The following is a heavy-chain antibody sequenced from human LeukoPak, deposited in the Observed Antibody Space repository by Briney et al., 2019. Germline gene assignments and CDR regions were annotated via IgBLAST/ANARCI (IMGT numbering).Heavy chain of an antibody. CDR3: LAGYYYYYMDV. CDR1: GFTFNNYW. CDR2: TNTHGTSA. J-gene: IGHJ6*03. D-gene: IGHD6-13*01. V-gene: IGHV3-74*01. Sequence: PGGSLRLSCAASGFTFNNYWMHWVRQAPGKGLVWVARTNTHGTSANYADSVKGRFIISRDNANNTLYLQMNGLRDEDTGVYYALAGYYYYYMDVWSKGTTVTVSS.